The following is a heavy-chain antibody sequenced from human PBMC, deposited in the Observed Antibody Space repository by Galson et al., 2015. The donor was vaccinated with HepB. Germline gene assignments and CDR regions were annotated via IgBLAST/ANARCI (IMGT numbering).Heavy chain of an antibody. CDR1: GYSFTSYW. Sequence: QSGAEVKKPGESLKISCKGSGYSFTSYWIGWVRQMLGKGLEWMGIIYPGDSDTRYSPSFQGQVTISADKSISTAYLQWSSLKASDPAMYYCAGPSRGGSYRDAFDIWGQGTMVTVSS. J-gene: IGHJ3*02. CDR3: AGPSRGGSYRDAFDI. CDR2: IYPGDSDT. V-gene: IGHV5-51*03. D-gene: IGHD1-26*01.